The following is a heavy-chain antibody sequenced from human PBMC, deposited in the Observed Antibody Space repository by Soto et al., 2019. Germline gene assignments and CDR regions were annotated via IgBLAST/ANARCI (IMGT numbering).Heavy chain of an antibody. CDR2: ISSSSTI. CDR3: IGDGGATDWFDP. CDR1: GFTFSTYS. V-gene: IGHV3-48*02. D-gene: IGHD1-26*01. Sequence: GGSLRLSCASSGFTFSTYSMNWVRQAPGKGLEWVSYISSSSTIYYADSVKGRFTISRDNAKNSLYLQMNSLRDEDTAVYYCIGDGGATDWFDPWGQGTLVTVSS. J-gene: IGHJ5*02.